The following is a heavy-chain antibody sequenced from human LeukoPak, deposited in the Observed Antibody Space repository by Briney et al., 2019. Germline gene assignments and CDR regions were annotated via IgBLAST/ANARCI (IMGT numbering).Heavy chain of an antibody. Sequence: SQTLSLTCAISGYSFSSYSAAWNRIRQSPSRGLEWLGRTYYRSKWYTDYATSVKGRITIRSDTSKNQFSLQLNSVTPEDTAVYHCGSAVYGGNYYYYGRDVWGQGTTVTVSS. CDR3: GSAVYGGNYYYYGRDV. CDR1: GYSFSSYSAA. V-gene: IGHV6-1*01. D-gene: IGHD4-23*01. J-gene: IGHJ6*02. CDR2: TYYRSKWYT.